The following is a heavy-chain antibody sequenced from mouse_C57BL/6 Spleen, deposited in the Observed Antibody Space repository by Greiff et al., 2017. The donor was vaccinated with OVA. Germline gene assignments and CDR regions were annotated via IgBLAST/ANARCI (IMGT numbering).Heavy chain of an antibody. D-gene: IGHD2-2*01. CDR3: APTTMVTTPPAY. CDR2: IYPRSGNT. J-gene: IGHJ3*01. CDR1: GYTFTSYG. V-gene: IGHV1-81*01. Sequence: QVQLQQSGAELARPGASVKLSCKASGYTFTSYGISWVKQRTGQGLEWIGEIYPRSGNTYYNEKFKGKATLTADKSSSTAYMELRSLTSEDSAVYFCAPTTMVTTPPAYWGQGTLVTVSA.